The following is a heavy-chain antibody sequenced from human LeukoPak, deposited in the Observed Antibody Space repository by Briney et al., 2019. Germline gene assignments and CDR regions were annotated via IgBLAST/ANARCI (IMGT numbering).Heavy chain of an antibody. D-gene: IGHD2-8*01. CDR1: GGSISSSYY. CDR2: IYYSGST. V-gene: IGHV4-39*01. Sequence: SETLSLTCTVSGGSISSSYYWGWMRQPPGKRLEWIGSIYYSGSTYYNPSLKSRVTISVDTSKNQFSLKLSSVTAADTAVYYCARHCTNGVCYTDFDYWGQGTLVTVSS. CDR3: ARHCTNGVCYTDFDY. J-gene: IGHJ4*02.